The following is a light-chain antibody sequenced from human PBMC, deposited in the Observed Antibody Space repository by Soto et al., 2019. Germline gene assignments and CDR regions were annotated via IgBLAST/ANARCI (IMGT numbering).Light chain of an antibody. CDR1: QTVSSSY. CDR2: GAS. CDR3: QQYGSSPPNT. V-gene: IGKV3-20*01. J-gene: IGKJ5*01. Sequence: EIVLTQSPGTLSLSPGERATLFCRASQTVSSSYLAWYQQRPGQAPRLLIYGASSRATGIPGRFSGSGSGTDFTLTISRLEPEDFAVYYCQQYGSSPPNTFGQGTRLEMK.